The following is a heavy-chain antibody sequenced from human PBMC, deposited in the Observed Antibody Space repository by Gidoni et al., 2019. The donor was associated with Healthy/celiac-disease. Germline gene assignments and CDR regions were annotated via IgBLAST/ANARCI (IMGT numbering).Heavy chain of an antibody. CDR2: IDYSGST. Sequence: QVQLQESGPGLVKPSQTLSLTCTVSGGSISSGGSYWSWIRQHPGKGLEWIGYIDYSGSTYYNPSLKSRVTISVDTSKNQFSLKLSSVTAADTAVYYCARAPTVTTFWRLSSAFDIWGQGTMVTVSS. V-gene: IGHV4-31*03. J-gene: IGHJ3*02. CDR3: ARAPTVTTFWRLSSAFDI. CDR1: GGSISSGGSY. D-gene: IGHD4-17*01.